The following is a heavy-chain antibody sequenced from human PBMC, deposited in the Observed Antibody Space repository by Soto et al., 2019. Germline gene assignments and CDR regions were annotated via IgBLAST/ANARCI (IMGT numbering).Heavy chain of an antibody. CDR1: GGFISSYY. CDR2: IFDSGST. D-gene: IGHD6-13*01. Sequence: SETLSLTCTVSGGFISSYYWSWIRQPPGKGLEWIGNIFDSGSTNYNPSLKGRVTISVDTSKNKFSLKVRSVSAADTAMYYCARVGAAAAPGYFDYWGQGTLVTVSS. CDR3: ARVGAAAAPGYFDY. J-gene: IGHJ4*02. V-gene: IGHV4-59*01.